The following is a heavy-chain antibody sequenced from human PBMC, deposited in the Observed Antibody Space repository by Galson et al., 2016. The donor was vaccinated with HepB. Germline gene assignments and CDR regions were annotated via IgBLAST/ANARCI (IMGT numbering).Heavy chain of an antibody. V-gene: IGHV1-58*01. Sequence: SVKVSCKASGFTSSGSALHWVRQAPGQRLEWIGWIAVGSGSTNYAQKFHERVTITRDMSTSTTHMEVSSLRSEDTAVYYCAVEVLIGHAHFDYWGLGTLVTVSS. CDR2: IAVGSGST. J-gene: IGHJ4*02. D-gene: IGHD3-9*01. CDR3: AVEVLIGHAHFDY. CDR1: GFTSSGSA.